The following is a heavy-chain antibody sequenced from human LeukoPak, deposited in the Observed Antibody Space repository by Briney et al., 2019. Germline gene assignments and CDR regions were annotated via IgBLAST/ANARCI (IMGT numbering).Heavy chain of an antibody. Sequence: GGSLRLSCAASGFTFDDYAMHWVRQAPGKGLEWVSLISWDGGSTYYADSVKGRFTISRDNSKNSLYLQMNSLRAENTALYYCATSYDSSGYYPFQHWGQGTLVTVSS. J-gene: IGHJ1*01. CDR3: ATSYDSSGYYPFQH. D-gene: IGHD3-22*01. CDR2: ISWDGGST. CDR1: GFTFDDYA. V-gene: IGHV3-43D*04.